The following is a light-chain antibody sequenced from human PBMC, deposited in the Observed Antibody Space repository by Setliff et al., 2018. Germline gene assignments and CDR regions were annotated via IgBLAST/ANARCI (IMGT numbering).Light chain of an antibody. J-gene: IGLJ2*01. V-gene: IGLV2-8*01. Sequence: QSALAQPPSASGSPGQSLAISCTGTSSDVGAYNYVSWYQQHPGKAPKLMIYEVTKRPSGVPDRFSGSKSGNTASLTVSGLQADDEADYYCSSYAGSNNWQFGGGTKVTVL. CDR3: SSYAGSNNWQ. CDR2: EVT. CDR1: SSDVGAYNY.